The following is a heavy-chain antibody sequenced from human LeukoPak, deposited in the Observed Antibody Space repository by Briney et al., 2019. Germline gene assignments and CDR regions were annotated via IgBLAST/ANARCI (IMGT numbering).Heavy chain of an antibody. D-gene: IGHD3-3*01. CDR3: ARGVPEYYDFWSGYFYYFDY. V-gene: IGHV4-59*01. Sequence: SGTLSLTCTLLNASINSYYWSWIRQPPGKGLEWIGHIYYNGKTNYNPSLKSRVTISVDTSKNQFSLKLTSVTAADTAVYYCARGVPEYYDFWSGYFYYFDYWGQGTLVTVSS. CDR1: NASINSYY. CDR2: IYYNGKT. J-gene: IGHJ4*02.